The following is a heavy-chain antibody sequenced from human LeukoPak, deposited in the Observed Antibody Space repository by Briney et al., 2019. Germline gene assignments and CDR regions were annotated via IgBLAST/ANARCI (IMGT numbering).Heavy chain of an antibody. Sequence: PGESLRLSCGASGLTVSSYGMSWVRQAPGKGLEWVSTIIGSAVNTYYADSVKGRFTISRDDSKSTVYLQMNSLRAEGTAVYSCAKYTSGTYYRGLDQWGQGTLVTVSS. CDR2: IIGSAVNT. D-gene: IGHD3-10*01. V-gene: IGHV3-23*01. J-gene: IGHJ4*02. CDR3: AKYTSGTYYRGLDQ. CDR1: GLTVSSYG.